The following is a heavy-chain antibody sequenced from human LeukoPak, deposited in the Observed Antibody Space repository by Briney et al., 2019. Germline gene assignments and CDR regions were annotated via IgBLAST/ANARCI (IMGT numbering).Heavy chain of an antibody. Sequence: PSETLSLTCAVYGGSFSGYYWSSIRQPPGKGLEWIGEINHSGSTNYNPSLKSRVTISVDTSKNQFSLKLSSVTAADTAVYYCASSNSVSYYYFDYWGQGTLVTVSS. CDR3: ASSNSVSYYYFDY. CDR1: GGSFSGYY. CDR2: INHSGST. J-gene: IGHJ4*02. D-gene: IGHD1-26*01. V-gene: IGHV4-34*01.